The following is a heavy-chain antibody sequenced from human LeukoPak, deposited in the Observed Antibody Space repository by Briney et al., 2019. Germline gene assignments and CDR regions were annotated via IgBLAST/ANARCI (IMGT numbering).Heavy chain of an antibody. D-gene: IGHD7-27*01. J-gene: IGHJ4*02. CDR3: ARDRGLGRNWAYIDY. Sequence: PSETLSLTCTVSGGSISNYHWSWIRQPAGQGLEWIGRIYDSGSTNYNPSLKSRVTMSVDTAKNQFSLKVTSVTAADTAVYYCARDRGLGRNWAYIDYWGQGTLVTVSS. CDR1: GGSISNYH. V-gene: IGHV4-4*07. CDR2: IYDSGST.